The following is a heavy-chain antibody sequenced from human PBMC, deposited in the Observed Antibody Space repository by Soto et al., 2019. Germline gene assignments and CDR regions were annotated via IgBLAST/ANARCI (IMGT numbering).Heavy chain of an antibody. CDR2: IYYSGST. D-gene: IGHD3-9*01. CDR1: GGSISSYY. J-gene: IGHJ4*02. Sequence: PSETLSLTCTVSGGSISSYYWSWIRQPPGKGLEWIGYIYYSGSTNYNPSLKSRVTISVDTSKNQFSLKLSSVTAADTAVYYCATTTDILTGLGLYYFDYWGQGTLVTVSS. CDR3: ATTTDILTGLGLYYFDY. V-gene: IGHV4-59*08.